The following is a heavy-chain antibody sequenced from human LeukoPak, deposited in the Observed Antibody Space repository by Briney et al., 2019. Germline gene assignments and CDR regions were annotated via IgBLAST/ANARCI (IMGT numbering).Heavy chain of an antibody. Sequence: KPSETLSLTCAVYGGSFSAYYWSWIRQPPGKGLEWIGEINHSGRTNYNPSLRGRVTISVDTSKNQFSLKLSSVTAADTAVYYCARRKVGPTFYYYYMDVWGKGTTVTVSS. J-gene: IGHJ6*03. V-gene: IGHV4-34*01. CDR2: INHSGRT. CDR3: ARRKVGPTFYYYYMDV. CDR1: GGSFSAYY. D-gene: IGHD1-26*01.